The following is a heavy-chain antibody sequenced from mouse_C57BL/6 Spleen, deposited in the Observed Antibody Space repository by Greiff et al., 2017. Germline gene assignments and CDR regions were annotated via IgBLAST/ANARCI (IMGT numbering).Heavy chain of an antibody. D-gene: IGHD2-4*01. J-gene: IGHJ4*01. CDR2: IWSDGST. V-gene: IGHV2-6*03. Sequence: VQLQESGPGLVAPSQSLSITCTVSGFSLTSYGVHWVRQPPGKGLEWLVVIWSDGSTTYNSALKSRLSISKDNSKSQVFLKMNSLQTDDTAMYYCARGYDYDEGYAMDYWGQGTSVTVSS. CDR3: ARGYDYDEGYAMDY. CDR1: GFSLTSYG.